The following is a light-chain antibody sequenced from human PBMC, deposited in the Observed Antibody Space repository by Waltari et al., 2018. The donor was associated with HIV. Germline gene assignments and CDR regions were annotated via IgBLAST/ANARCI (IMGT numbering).Light chain of an antibody. CDR2: DVN. Sequence: NYVSWYQHHPGKAPKFMIYDVNKRPSGVPDRFSGSKSGNTASLTISGLQAEDEADYYCCSYADNYPVVFGGGTKLTVL. CDR3: CSYADNYPVV. CDR1: NY. J-gene: IGLJ2*01. V-gene: IGLV2-11*01.